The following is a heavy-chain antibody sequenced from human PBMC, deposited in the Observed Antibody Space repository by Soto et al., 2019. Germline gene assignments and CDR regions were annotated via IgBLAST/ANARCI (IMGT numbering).Heavy chain of an antibody. J-gene: IGHJ4*02. D-gene: IGHD6-13*01. CDR3: ARDVAAGTFVGY. CDR1: GGTFSSYT. Sequence: SVKVSCKASGGTFSSYTISWVRQAPGQGLEWMGRINPILGIASYAQKFQGRVTITADTSTSTAYMELSSLRSEDTAVYYCARDVAAGTFVGYWGQETLVTVSS. CDR2: INPILGIA. V-gene: IGHV1-69*04.